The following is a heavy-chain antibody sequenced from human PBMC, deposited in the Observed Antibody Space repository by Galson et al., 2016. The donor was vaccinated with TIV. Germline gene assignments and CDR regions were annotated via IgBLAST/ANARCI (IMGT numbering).Heavy chain of an antibody. CDR2: ISHDGNNK. CDR1: GFTFSSYT. CDR3: TRDGRGNWKYVDYFDY. V-gene: IGHV3-30-3*01. J-gene: IGHJ4*02. Sequence: SLRLSCAASGFTFSSYTFHWVRQTPGKGLEWVAIISHDGNNKDVADSVQGRFTISRDSSENTVYLQMNNLRPEDTALYFCTRDGRGNWKYVDYFDYWGQGTLVTVSS. D-gene: IGHD1-7*01.